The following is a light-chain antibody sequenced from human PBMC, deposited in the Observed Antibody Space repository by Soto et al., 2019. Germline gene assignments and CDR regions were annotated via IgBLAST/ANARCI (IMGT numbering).Light chain of an antibody. CDR2: EGC. V-gene: IGLV2-23*01. CDR3: CSFALRSTLI. J-gene: IGLJ2*01. Sequence: QSALTQPASVSGSPGQSITISCTGTSSDVGNYNLVSWYQQYPGKAPKLMIYEGCKRPSGVSNRFSGSKSGNTASLTISGLQAEDEADYYCCSFALRSTLIFGGGTKVTVL. CDR1: SSDVGNYNL.